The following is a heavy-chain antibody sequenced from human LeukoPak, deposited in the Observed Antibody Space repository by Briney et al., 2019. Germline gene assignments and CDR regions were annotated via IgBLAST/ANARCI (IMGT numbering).Heavy chain of an antibody. V-gene: IGHV1-2*02. CDR1: GYTFTGYY. CDR2: INPNRGGT. Sequence: ASVKVSCKASGYTFTGYYMHWVRQAPGQGLEWMGWINPNRGGTNYAQKFQGRVTMTRDTSISTAYMELSRLRSDDTAVYYCARQGYCSGGSCLNWFDPWGQGTLVTVSS. J-gene: IGHJ5*02. CDR3: ARQGYCSGGSCLNWFDP. D-gene: IGHD2-15*01.